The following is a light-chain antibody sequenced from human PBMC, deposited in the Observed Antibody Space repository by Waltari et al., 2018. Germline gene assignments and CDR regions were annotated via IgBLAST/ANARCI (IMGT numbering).Light chain of an antibody. CDR2: DAS. V-gene: IGKV3-11*01. J-gene: IGKJ4*01. CDR1: QSVRSY. CDR3: QQRSNWPLT. Sequence: EIVLTQSPATLSLSPGERATLSCRASQSVRSYLAWFKQKRGQAPSLLIYDASNRATGLPARVSGSGSGTDFTLTISSLEPEDFAVYYCQQRSNWPLTFGGGTKVEIK.